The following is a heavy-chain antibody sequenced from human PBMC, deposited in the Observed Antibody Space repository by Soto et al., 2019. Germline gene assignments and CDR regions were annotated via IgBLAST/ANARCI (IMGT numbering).Heavy chain of an antibody. V-gene: IGHV3-74*01. CDR2: INSDGSST. J-gene: IGHJ2*01. Sequence: EVQLVESGGGLVQPGGSLRLSCAASGFTFSSYWMHWVRQAPGKGLVWVSRINSDGSSTSYADSVKGRFTISRDNAKNTLYLQMNSLRAEETAVYYCASLARGGSDWYFDLWGRGTLVTVSS. CDR1: GFTFSSYW. CDR3: ASLARGGSDWYFDL. D-gene: IGHD3-10*01.